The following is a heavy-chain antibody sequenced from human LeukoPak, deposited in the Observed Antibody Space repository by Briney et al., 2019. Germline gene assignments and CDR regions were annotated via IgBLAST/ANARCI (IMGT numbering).Heavy chain of an antibody. J-gene: IGHJ3*02. Sequence: PGGSLRLSCAASGFTVSSNYMSWVRQAPGKGLEWVSYISSSGSTIYYADSVKGRFTISRDNAKNSLYLQMNSLRAEDTAVYYCARDQIAVAGNAFDIWGQGTMVTVSS. V-gene: IGHV3-11*04. CDR3: ARDQIAVAGNAFDI. CDR2: ISSSGSTI. CDR1: GFTVSSNY. D-gene: IGHD6-19*01.